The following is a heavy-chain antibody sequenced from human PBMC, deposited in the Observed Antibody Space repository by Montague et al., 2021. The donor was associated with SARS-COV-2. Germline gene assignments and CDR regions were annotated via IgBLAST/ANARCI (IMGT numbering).Heavy chain of an antibody. CDR2: TYYRSKWYN. CDR1: GNSVSSNSAT. D-gene: IGHD1-1*01. J-gene: IGHJ6*02. CDR3: TSGREGNYNVMDV. Sequence: CAISGNSVSSNSATWNWVRQSPSRGLEWLGRTYYRSKWYNDYAVSVRGRVTINPDTSKNQFPLQLNSVTPEDTATYYCTSGREGNYNVMDVWGQGTTVTVSS. V-gene: IGHV6-1*01.